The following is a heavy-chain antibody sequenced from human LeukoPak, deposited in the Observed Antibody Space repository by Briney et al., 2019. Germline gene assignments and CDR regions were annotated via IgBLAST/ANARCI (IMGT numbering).Heavy chain of an antibody. D-gene: IGHD3-10*01. Sequence: SETLSLTCTVSGGSISSYYWSWIRQPPGKGLEWIGYIYATGSTNYNPSLKSRVTISVDMSKNQFSLNLRSVTAADTAVYYCARHGSVRSPLGPWGQGTLVTVSS. J-gene: IGHJ5*02. CDR2: IYATGST. CDR3: ARHGSVRSPLGP. CDR1: GGSISSYY. V-gene: IGHV4-4*09.